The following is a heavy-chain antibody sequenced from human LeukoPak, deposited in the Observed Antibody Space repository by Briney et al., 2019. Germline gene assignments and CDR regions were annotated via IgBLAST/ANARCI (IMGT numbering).Heavy chain of an antibody. J-gene: IGHJ3*02. Sequence: GGSLRLSCAASGFTFSSYSMNWVRQAPGKGLEWVSSISSSSSYIYYADSVKGRFTISRDNAKNSLYLQMNSLRAEDTAVYYCARGRARTYDAFDIWGQGTMVTVSS. CDR3: ARGRARTYDAFDI. V-gene: IGHV3-21*01. CDR2: ISSSSSYI. CDR1: GFTFSSYS.